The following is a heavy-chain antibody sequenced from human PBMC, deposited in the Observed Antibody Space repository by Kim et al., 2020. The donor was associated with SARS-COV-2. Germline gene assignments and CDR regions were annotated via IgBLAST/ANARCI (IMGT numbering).Heavy chain of an antibody. D-gene: IGHD3-10*01. CDR2: IDPSDSYT. V-gene: IGHV5-10-1*01. Sequence: GESLKISCEGSGYSFTSYWISWVRQMPGKGLEWMGRIDPSDSYTNYSPSFQGHVTISVDKSISTAYLQWSSLKASDTAMYYCARQGTYYYGSGNGMDVWGQGTTVTVSS. CDR1: GYSFTSYW. J-gene: IGHJ6*02. CDR3: ARQGTYYYGSGNGMDV.